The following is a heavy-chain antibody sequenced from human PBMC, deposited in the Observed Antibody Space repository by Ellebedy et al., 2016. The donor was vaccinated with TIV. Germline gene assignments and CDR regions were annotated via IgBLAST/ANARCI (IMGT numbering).Heavy chain of an antibody. CDR2: IYTSGST. D-gene: IGHD3-22*01. CDR3: AVGGYYEYYFDY. CDR1: GGSISSYY. J-gene: IGHJ4*02. Sequence: MPSETLSLTCTVSGGSISSYYWSWIRQPAGKGLEWIGRIYTSGSTNYNPSIKSRVTMSVDTSKNQFSLKLSSVTAADTAVYYCAVGGYYEYYFDYWGQGTLVTVSS. V-gene: IGHV4-4*07.